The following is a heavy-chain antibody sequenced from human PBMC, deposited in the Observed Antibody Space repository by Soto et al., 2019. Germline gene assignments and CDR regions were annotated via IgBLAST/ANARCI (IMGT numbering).Heavy chain of an antibody. J-gene: IGHJ3*02. CDR1: GFPFSSYA. CDR2: ISGSGGST. V-gene: IGHV3-23*01. CDR3: AKDRKGYYDFWSGYSIGDAFDI. Sequence: GSLRLSCAASGFPFSSYAMSWVRQAPGKGLEWVSAISGSGGSTYYADSVKGRFTISRDNSKNTLYLQMNSLRAEDTAVYYCAKDRKGYYDFWSGYSIGDAFDIWGQGTMVTVSS. D-gene: IGHD3-3*01.